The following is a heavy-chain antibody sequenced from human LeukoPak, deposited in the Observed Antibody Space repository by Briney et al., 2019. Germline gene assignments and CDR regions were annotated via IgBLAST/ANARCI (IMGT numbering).Heavy chain of an antibody. CDR2: ISGSGGST. V-gene: IGHV3-23*01. Sequence: PGGSLRLSCAASGFTFSSYAMSWVRQAPGKGLEWVSAISGSGGSTYYADSVKGRFTISRDNSKNTLYLQMNSLRAEDTAVYYCAKGGASQWLLYYFDYWVQGTLVTVSS. J-gene: IGHJ4*02. CDR3: AKGGASQWLLYYFDY. D-gene: IGHD6-19*01. CDR1: GFTFSSYA.